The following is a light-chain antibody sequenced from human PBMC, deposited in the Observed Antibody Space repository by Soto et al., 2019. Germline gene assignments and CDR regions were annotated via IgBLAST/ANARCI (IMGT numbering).Light chain of an antibody. CDR2: RDN. CDR1: SSNIGNNY. V-gene: IGLV1-47*01. Sequence: QSVLTQPPSASGTPGQRVTISCSGSSSNIGNNYVYWYQQVPGTAPKLLIYRDNQRPSGVPDRFSGSKSGTSASLAISGLRSEDEADYYCAAWDDSLSGLVVFGGGTKLTVL. J-gene: IGLJ2*01. CDR3: AAWDDSLSGLVV.